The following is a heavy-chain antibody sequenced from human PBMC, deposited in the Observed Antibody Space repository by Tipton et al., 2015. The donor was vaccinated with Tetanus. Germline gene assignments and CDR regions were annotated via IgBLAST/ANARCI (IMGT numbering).Heavy chain of an antibody. CDR1: GFNFGTFW. Sequence: GSLRLSCAASGFNFGTFWMSWVRQAPGKGLEWVANIKQDGSEKYYVDSVKGRFTISRDNAKNSLYLQMNSLRAEDTAVYYCAREQRSTWNTNWGQGTLVTVSS. CDR2: IKQDGSEK. V-gene: IGHV3-7*01. CDR3: AREQRSTWNTN. D-gene: IGHD6-13*01. J-gene: IGHJ4*02.